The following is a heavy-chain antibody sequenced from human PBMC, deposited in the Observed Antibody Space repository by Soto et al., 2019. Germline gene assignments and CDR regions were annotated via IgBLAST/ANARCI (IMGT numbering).Heavy chain of an antibody. CDR3: ARENDYGDYVWGFDP. D-gene: IGHD4-17*01. CDR1: GFTFSDYY. Sequence: GGSLRLSCAASGFTFSDYYMSWIRQAPGKGLEWVSYISSSGSTIYYADSVKGRFTISRDNAKNSLYLQMNSLRAEDTAVYYCARENDYGDYVWGFDPWGQGTLVTVSS. J-gene: IGHJ5*02. CDR2: ISSSGSTI. V-gene: IGHV3-11*01.